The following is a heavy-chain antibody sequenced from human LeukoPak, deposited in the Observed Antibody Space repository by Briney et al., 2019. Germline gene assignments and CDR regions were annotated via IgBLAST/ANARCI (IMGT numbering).Heavy chain of an antibody. D-gene: IGHD3-10*01. CDR1: GFTFSSYA. J-gene: IGHJ4*02. CDR2: ISYDGSNK. V-gene: IGHV3-30-3*01. CDR3: ARDLAYYGSGKQNY. Sequence: QPGRSLRLSCAASGFTFSSYAMHWVRQAPGKGLEWVAVISYDGSNKYYADSVKGRFTISRDNSKNTLYLQMNSLRAEDTAVYYCARDLAYYGSGKQNYWGQGTLVTVSS.